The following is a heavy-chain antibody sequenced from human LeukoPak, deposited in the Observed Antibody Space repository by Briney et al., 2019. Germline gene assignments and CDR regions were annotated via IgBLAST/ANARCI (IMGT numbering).Heavy chain of an antibody. Sequence: GGSLRLSFAASGFTFSMSAMSWVRQAPGKGLEWVSSISGSGGSTYYADSVKGRFTISRDNSKNTLYLQMNSLRAEDTAVYYCAKGGGGLEWLLDEGAYFDHWGQGTLVTVSA. J-gene: IGHJ4*02. CDR1: GFTFSMSA. V-gene: IGHV3-23*01. D-gene: IGHD3-3*01. CDR2: ISGSGGST. CDR3: AKGGGGLEWLLDEGAYFDH.